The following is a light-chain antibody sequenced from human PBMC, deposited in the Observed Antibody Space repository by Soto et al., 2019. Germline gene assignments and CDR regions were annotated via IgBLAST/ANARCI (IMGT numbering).Light chain of an antibody. V-gene: IGKV1-5*01. CDR2: DAS. Sequence: IRVSQSPSTLSASVGDRVTITCRASQSISSWLAWYQQKPGKAPKLLIYDASSLESGVPSRFSGSGSGTEFTLTISSLQPDDFATYYCQQYNSYSPLTFGGGTKVDIK. J-gene: IGKJ4*01. CDR3: QQYNSYSPLT. CDR1: QSISSW.